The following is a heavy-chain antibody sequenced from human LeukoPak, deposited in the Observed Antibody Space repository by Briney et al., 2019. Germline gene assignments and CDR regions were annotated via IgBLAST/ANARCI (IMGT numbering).Heavy chain of an antibody. CDR3: ARDGPYSSSWGEYYYYMDV. Sequence: ASVKVSCKASGYTFTGYYMHWVRQAPGQGLEWMGWINPNSGGTNYAQKFQGRVTMTRDTSISTAYMELSSLRSEDTAVYYCARDGPYSSSWGEYYYYMDVWGKGTTVTVSS. V-gene: IGHV1-2*02. J-gene: IGHJ6*03. CDR1: GYTFTGYY. CDR2: INPNSGGT. D-gene: IGHD6-13*01.